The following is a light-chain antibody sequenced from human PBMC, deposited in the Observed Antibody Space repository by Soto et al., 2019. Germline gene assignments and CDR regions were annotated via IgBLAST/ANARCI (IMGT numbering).Light chain of an antibody. CDR2: GAS. Sequence: ELVLTQSPGTLSLSPGERATLSCRASQSVSSTSLAWYQHKPGQAPRLLIYGASSRATGIPDRISGGGSGTDFTLTISRLEPEDFAVYYCQHYVTSSITFGQGTQLEIK. CDR3: QHYVTSSIT. V-gene: IGKV3-20*01. CDR1: QSVSSTS. J-gene: IGKJ5*01.